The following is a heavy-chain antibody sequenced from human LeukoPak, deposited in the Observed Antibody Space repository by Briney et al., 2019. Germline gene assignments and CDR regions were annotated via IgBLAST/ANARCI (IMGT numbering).Heavy chain of an antibody. J-gene: IGHJ5*02. CDR2: INPNSGGT. V-gene: IGHV1-2*02. D-gene: IGHD1-1*01. Sequence: ASVKVSCKASGYTFTGYYMHWVRQAPGQGLEWMGWINPNSGGTNYAQKFQGRVTMTRDTSISTAYMELSRLRSDDTAMYYCAAFGTTGTLTLSNWFDPWGQGTLVTVSS. CDR3: AAFGTTGTLTLSNWFDP. CDR1: GYTFTGYY.